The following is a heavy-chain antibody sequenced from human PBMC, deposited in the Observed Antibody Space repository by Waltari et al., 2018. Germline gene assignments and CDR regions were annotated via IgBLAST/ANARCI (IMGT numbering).Heavy chain of an antibody. D-gene: IGHD3-22*01. CDR2: IDYSGST. Sequence: QVQLQESGPGLVKPSETLSLTCTVSGGSISSHYWSWIRQPPGKGLEWIGYIDYSGSTTLTPSLKSRVTISVDTSKNQFSLKLSSVTAADTAVYYCARGGYYYDSSGNHDAFDIWGQGTMVTVSS. CDR1: GGSISSHY. CDR3: ARGGYYYDSSGNHDAFDI. J-gene: IGHJ3*02. V-gene: IGHV4-59*11.